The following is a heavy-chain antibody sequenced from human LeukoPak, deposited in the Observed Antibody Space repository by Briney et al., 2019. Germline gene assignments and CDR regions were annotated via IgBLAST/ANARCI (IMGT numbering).Heavy chain of an antibody. Sequence: SQTLSLTCAISGDSVSSYDATWNWIRQSPSRGLEWLGRTYYRSKWGNDYAVSVKSRITINPDTSKNQFSLHLNSVTPEDTAVYYCARVSSRAFDVWAKGLWSPSLQ. V-gene: IGHV6-1*01. J-gene: IGHJ3*01. CDR1: GDSVSSYDAT. D-gene: IGHD6-6*01. CDR2: TYYRSKWGN. CDR3: ARVSSRAFDV.